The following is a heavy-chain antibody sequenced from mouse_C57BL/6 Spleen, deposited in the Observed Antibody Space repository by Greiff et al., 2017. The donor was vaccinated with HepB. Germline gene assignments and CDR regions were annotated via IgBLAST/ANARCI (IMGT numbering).Heavy chain of an antibody. V-gene: IGHV7-3*01. J-gene: IGHJ4*01. CDR1: GFTFTDYY. D-gene: IGHD1-1*01. Sequence: EVQLVESGGGLVQPGGSLSLSCAASGFTFTDYYMSWVRQPPGKALEWLGFIRNKANGYTTEYSASVKGRFTISRDNSQSILYLQMNALRAEDSATYYCARFPPVVDYYAMDYWGQGTSVTVSS. CDR3: ARFPPVVDYYAMDY. CDR2: IRNKANGYTT.